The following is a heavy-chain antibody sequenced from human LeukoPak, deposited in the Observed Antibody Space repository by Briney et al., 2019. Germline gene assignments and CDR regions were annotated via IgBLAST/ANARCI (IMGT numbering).Heavy chain of an antibody. CDR3: ARTLGYWSAVAGTFDY. V-gene: IGHV3-53*01. Sequence: GGSLRLSCAASGFTFSSYVMSWVRQAPGKGLEWVSVIYSGGSTYYADSVKGRFTISRDNSKNTLYLQMNSLRAEDTAVYYCARTLGYWSAVAGTFDYWGQGTLVTVSS. CDR2: IYSGGST. D-gene: IGHD6-19*01. J-gene: IGHJ4*02. CDR1: GFTFSSYV.